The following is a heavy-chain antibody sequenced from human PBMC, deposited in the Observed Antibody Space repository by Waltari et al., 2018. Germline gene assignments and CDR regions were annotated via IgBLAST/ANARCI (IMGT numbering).Heavy chain of an antibody. Sequence: EVQLVESGGGLVTPGGSLRLSCAASGFTFSSYSMNWVRQAPGKGLGCVSSISSSSSYIYYADSVKGRFTISRDNAKNSLYLQMNSLRAEDTAVYYCARVMYSSSFFAFDIWGQGTMVTVSS. CDR2: ISSSSSYI. CDR1: GFTFSSYS. CDR3: ARVMYSSSFFAFDI. V-gene: IGHV3-21*01. D-gene: IGHD6-13*01. J-gene: IGHJ3*02.